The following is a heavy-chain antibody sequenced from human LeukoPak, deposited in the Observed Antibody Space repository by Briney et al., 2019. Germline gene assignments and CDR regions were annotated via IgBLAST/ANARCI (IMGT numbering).Heavy chain of an antibody. Sequence: SETLSLTCTVSGGAISSYYWSWIRQPPGKGLEWIGYIYYSGSTNYNPSLKSRLTISIDTSKNQFSLKLSSVTAADTAVYYCARERGDFVIDYWAREPWSPSPQ. D-gene: IGHD4-17*01. CDR3: ARERGDFVIDY. V-gene: IGHV4-59*01. J-gene: IGHJ4*02. CDR1: GGAISSYY. CDR2: IYYSGST.